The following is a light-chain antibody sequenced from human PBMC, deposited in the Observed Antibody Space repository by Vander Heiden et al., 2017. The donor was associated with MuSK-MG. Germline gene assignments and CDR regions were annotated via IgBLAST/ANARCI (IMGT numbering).Light chain of an antibody. Sequence: DIEMTQSPSSLSASVGDSVTITCQASQDISNSVNWYQQTAGKAPQLLIYDASILEAGVPSRFSGSRSGTDFTLTVSSLQPEDFATYYCQQDEALPYSFGQGTKLDI. CDR1: QDISNS. CDR2: DAS. CDR3: QQDEALPYS. V-gene: IGKV1-33*01. J-gene: IGKJ2*03.